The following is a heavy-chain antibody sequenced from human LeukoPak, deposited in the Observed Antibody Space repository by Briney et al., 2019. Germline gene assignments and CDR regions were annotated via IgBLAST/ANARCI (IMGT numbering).Heavy chain of an antibody. CDR1: GFTFSSYA. Sequence: GGSLRLSCAASGFTFSSYAMHWVRQAPGKGLEWVAVISYDGSNKYYADSVKGRFTISRDNAKNSLYLQMNSLRAEDTGVYYCARDRLEAVTDDDYFDYWGQGTLVTVSS. CDR3: ARDRLEAVTDDDYFDY. V-gene: IGHV3-30-3*01. J-gene: IGHJ4*02. CDR2: ISYDGSNK. D-gene: IGHD2-21*02.